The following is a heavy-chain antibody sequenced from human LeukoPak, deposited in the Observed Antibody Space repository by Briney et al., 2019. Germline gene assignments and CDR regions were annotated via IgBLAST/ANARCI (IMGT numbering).Heavy chain of an antibody. CDR2: IRYDGSNK. J-gene: IGHJ4*02. D-gene: IGHD3-22*01. Sequence: GGSLGLSCAASGFTFSSYGMHWVRQAPGKGLEWVAFIRYDGSNKYYADSVKGRFTISRDNSKNTLYLQMNSLRAEDTAVYYCAKAGITMIVLDYWGQGTLVSVSS. CDR3: AKAGITMIVLDY. V-gene: IGHV3-30*02. CDR1: GFTFSSYG.